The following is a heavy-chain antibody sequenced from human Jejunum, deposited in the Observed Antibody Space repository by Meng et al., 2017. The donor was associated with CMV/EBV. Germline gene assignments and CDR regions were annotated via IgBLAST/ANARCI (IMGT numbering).Heavy chain of an antibody. V-gene: IGHV3-23*01. CDR3: ANTYYYGSGSYTPYALDV. J-gene: IGHJ6*02. CDR1: SSYA. Sequence: SSYAMTWVRQAPGKGLDWASAISDTGSSTYYADSVKGRFTISRDNSKNTLYLQMNSLRAEDTAVYYCANTYYYGSGSYTPYALDVWGQGTTVTVSS. CDR2: ISDTGSST. D-gene: IGHD3-10*01.